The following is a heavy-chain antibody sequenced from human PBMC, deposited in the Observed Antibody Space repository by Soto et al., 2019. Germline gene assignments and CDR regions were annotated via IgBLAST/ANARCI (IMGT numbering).Heavy chain of an antibody. J-gene: IGHJ5*02. D-gene: IGHD3-10*01. CDR3: ARDSAWFGELFIGP. Sequence: ASVKVSCKASGYTFTSYAMHWVRQAPGQRLEWMGWINAGNGNTKYSQKLQGRVTITRDTSTSTAYMELSSLRSDDTAVYYCARDSAWFGELFIGPWGQGTLVTVSS. CDR2: INAGNGNT. V-gene: IGHV1-3*01. CDR1: GYTFTSYA.